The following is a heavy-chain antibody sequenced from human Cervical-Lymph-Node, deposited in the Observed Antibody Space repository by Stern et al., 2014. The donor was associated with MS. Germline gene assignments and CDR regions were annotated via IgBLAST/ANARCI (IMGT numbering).Heavy chain of an antibody. V-gene: IGHV4-59*01. D-gene: IGHD4-23*01. CDR2: IYYSGST. Sequence: QVQLQESGPGLVKPSETLSLTCTVSGGSISSYYWSWIRQPPGKGLEWIGNIYYSGSTHYNPSLMSRVTISVEQSKNQFSLKLSSVAAADTAVYYCANYGGNDLSDYWGQGTLVTVSS. CDR1: GGSISSYY. J-gene: IGHJ4*02. CDR3: ANYGGNDLSDY.